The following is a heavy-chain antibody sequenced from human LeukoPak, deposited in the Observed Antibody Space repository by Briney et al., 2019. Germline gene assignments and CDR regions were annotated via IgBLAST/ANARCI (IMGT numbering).Heavy chain of an antibody. V-gene: IGHV1-18*01. J-gene: IGHJ5*02. CDR1: GYTFTSYG. CDR2: ISAYNGNT. D-gene: IGHD3-10*01. CDR3: ARDRPYGSVDDVVDP. Sequence: ASVKVSCKASGYTFTSYGISWVRQAPGQGLEWMGWISAYNGNTNYARKLQGRVTMTTDTSTSTAYMELRSLRSDDTAVYYCARDRPYGSVDDVVDPWGQGTLVTVSS.